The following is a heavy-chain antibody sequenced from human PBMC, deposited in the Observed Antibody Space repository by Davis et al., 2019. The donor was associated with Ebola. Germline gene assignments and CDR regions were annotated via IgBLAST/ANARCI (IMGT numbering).Heavy chain of an antibody. D-gene: IGHD1-1*01. Sequence: ASAKFSCKASGSTFTNYGITWVRQSPGQGLEWLGWFNPHNGNTNYAQNVQGRVTMTTDTSTSTAYMEVGSLRSDDTAVYFCAGAQFPTTSDHWGQGTLVTVSS. CDR1: GSTFTNYG. CDR2: FNPHNGNT. V-gene: IGHV1-18*04. J-gene: IGHJ4*02. CDR3: AGAQFPTTSDH.